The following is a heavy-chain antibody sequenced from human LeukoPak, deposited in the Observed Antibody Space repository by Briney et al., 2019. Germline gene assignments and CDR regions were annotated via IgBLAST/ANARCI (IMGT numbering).Heavy chain of an antibody. CDR2: IYTSGST. V-gene: IGHV4-61*02. CDR1: GGSISSGSYY. J-gene: IGHJ3*01. CDR3: ARDPYYDSSGSPHDAFDV. D-gene: IGHD3-22*01. Sequence: SQTLSLTCTVSGGSISSGSYYWSWIRQPAGKGLEWIGRIYTSGSTNYNPSLKSRVTMSVDTSKNQFSLKLSSVTAADTAVYYCARDPYYDSSGSPHDAFDVWGQGTMVTVSS.